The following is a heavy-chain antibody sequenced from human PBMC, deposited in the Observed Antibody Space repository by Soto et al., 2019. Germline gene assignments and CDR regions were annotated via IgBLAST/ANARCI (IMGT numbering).Heavy chain of an antibody. D-gene: IGHD3-10*01. Sequence: QVQLQESGPGLVKPSQTLSLTCTVSGGSISSGDYYWSWIRQPPGKGLEWIGYIYYSGGTYYNPPYKSRVTISVDTSKSRFSLQLRAVSAAATAVYCCARRLSLWFRELLYYYYRMDVWGNVTTVTVSS. CDR2: IYYSGGT. J-gene: IGHJ6*04. V-gene: IGHV4-30-4*01. CDR3: ARRLSLWFRELLYYYYRMDV. CDR1: GGSISSGDYY.